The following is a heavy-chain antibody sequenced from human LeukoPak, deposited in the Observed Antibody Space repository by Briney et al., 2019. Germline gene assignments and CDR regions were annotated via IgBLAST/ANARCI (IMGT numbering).Heavy chain of an antibody. CDR3: ARDKVGYTYGYVRAHYGMDV. CDR1: GFTFTNYW. J-gene: IGHJ6*02. Sequence: GGSLRLSCAASGFTFTNYWMHWVRQAPGKGLEWVSVIYSGGSTNYADSVKGRFIISRDNSKSTLFLQMNSLRAEDTAVYYCARDKVGYTYGYVRAHYGMDVWGQGTTVIVSS. CDR2: IYSGGST. D-gene: IGHD5-18*01. V-gene: IGHV3-66*01.